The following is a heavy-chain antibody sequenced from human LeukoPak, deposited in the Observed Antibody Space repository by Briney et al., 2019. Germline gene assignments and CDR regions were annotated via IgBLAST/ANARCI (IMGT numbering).Heavy chain of an antibody. J-gene: IGHJ4*02. D-gene: IGHD6-13*01. Sequence: ASVKVSCKVSGYTLTELSMHWVRQAPGKGLEWMGGFDPEDGETIYAQKFQGRVTMTEDTSTDTAYMELSSLRSEDTAVYYCARAHLGYSSSWYVPTENYFDYWGQGTLVTVSS. CDR2: FDPEDGET. CDR3: ARAHLGYSSSWYVPTENYFDY. V-gene: IGHV1-24*01. CDR1: GYTLTELS.